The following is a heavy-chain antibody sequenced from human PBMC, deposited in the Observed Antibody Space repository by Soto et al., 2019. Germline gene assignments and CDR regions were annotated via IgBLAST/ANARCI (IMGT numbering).Heavy chain of an antibody. Sequence: EVQLLESGGGLVQPGGSLRLSCAASGFTFSSYAMSWVRQAPGKGLEWVSSMSGSGRTTYYADCVKGRFTISRDKFNIPLYVQMNSLIAEDTAVYDCANESGPNLVPTNGFDSWGQGTLVTVSS. CDR2: MSGSGRTT. CDR3: ANESGPNLVPTNGFDS. J-gene: IGHJ5*01. V-gene: IGHV3-23*01. D-gene: IGHD2-8*01. CDR1: GFTFSSYA.